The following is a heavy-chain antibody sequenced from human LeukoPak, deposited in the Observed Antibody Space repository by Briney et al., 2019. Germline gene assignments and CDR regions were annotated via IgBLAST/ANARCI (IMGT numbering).Heavy chain of an antibody. CDR1: GGSISSSSHY. V-gene: IGHV4-39*01. CDR3: ARSRDYYDNRGHFMIWAMDV. Sequence: KPSETLSLTCTVSGGSISSSSHYWGWMRQPPGKELEWIGSVYYSGEAHYNPSLKSRLTVSVDRSSNQFSLKLTSVTAADTAVYFCARSRDYYDNRGHFMIWAMDVWGKGTTVIV. D-gene: IGHD3-22*01. CDR2: VYYSGEA. J-gene: IGHJ6*03.